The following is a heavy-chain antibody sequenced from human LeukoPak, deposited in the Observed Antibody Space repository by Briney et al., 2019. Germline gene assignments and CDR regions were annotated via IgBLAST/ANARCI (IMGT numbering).Heavy chain of an antibody. CDR3: VKDRYYDSSGYFDY. Sequence: GGSLRLSCSASGFSFSAYGMHWVRQAPGKGLEYVSGISGDGGSTYYADSVKGRFTMSRDNSKNALFLQMSSLRAEDTAVYYCVKDRYYDSSGYFDYWGQGTLVTVSS. CDR1: GFSFSAYG. V-gene: IGHV3-64D*06. CDR2: ISGDGGST. J-gene: IGHJ4*02. D-gene: IGHD3-22*01.